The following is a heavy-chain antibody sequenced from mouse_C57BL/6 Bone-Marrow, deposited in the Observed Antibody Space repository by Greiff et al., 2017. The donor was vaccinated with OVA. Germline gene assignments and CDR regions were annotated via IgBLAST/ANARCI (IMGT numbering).Heavy chain of an antibody. V-gene: IGHV1-80*01. CDR2: IYPGDGDT. CDR3: ARGGPYDGYPFYAMDY. D-gene: IGHD2-3*01. CDR1: GYAFSSYW. J-gene: IGHJ4*01. Sequence: VQLQQSGAELVKPGASVKISCKASGYAFSSYWMNWVKQRPGKGLEWIGQIYPGDGDTNYNGKFKGKATLTADKSSSTAYMQLSSLTSEDSAVYFCARGGPYDGYPFYAMDYWGQGTSVTVSS.